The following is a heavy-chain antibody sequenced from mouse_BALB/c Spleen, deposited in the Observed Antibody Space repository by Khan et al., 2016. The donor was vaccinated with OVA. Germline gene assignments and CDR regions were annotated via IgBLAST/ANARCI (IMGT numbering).Heavy chain of an antibody. CDR3: ARRGLYSNFDY. CDR2: IDPSTGYT. J-gene: IGHJ3*01. CDR1: SYTFTTYW. Sequence: QIPLVQSGTELAKPGASVKMSCKASSYTFTTYWMHWVTQRPGQGLEWIGYIDPSTGYTEYNQKLKDEATLTTATSSSTAYMQLSSLTSEDSAVYYSARRGLYSNFDYWGQGTLVTGSA. V-gene: IGHV1-7*01. D-gene: IGHD2-5*01.